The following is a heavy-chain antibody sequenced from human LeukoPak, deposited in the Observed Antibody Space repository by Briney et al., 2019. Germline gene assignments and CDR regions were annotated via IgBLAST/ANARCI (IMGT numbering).Heavy chain of an antibody. D-gene: IGHD5-24*01. CDR3: ARLVEMATVRFDY. V-gene: IGHV4-39*01. J-gene: IGHJ4*02. CDR1: GGSISSSSYY. CDR2: IYYSGST. Sequence: SETLSLTCTVSGGSISSSSYYWGWIRQPPGKGLEWIGSIYYSGSTYYNPSLKSQVTISVDTSKNQFSLKLSSVTAADTAVYYCARLVEMATVRFDYWGQGTLVTVSS.